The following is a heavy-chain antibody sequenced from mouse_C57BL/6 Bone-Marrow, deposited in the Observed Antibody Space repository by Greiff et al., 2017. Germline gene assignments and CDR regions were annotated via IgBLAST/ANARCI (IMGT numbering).Heavy chain of an antibody. D-gene: IGHD4-1*01. Sequence: EVQLVESGGDLVKPGGSLKLSCAASGFTFSSYGMSWVRQTPDKRLEWVATISSGGSYTYYPDSVQGRFTISRDNAKNTLYLQMSSLKSEDTAMYYCARRDWDAFAYWGQGTLVTVSA. CDR3: ARRDWDAFAY. V-gene: IGHV5-6*01. CDR1: GFTFSSYG. J-gene: IGHJ3*01. CDR2: ISSGGSYT.